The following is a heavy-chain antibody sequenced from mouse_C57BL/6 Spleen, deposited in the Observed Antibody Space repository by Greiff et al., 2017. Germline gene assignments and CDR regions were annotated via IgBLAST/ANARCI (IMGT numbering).Heavy chain of an antibody. D-gene: IGHD1-1*01. V-gene: IGHV1-59*01. Sequence: QVQLQQPGAELVRPGTSVKLSCKASGYTFTSYWMHWVKQRPGQGLEWIGVIDPSDSYTNYNQKFKGKATLTVDTSSSSAYMQLSSLTSEDSAVYYCARNYYGSSYDIDYWGQGTTLTVSS. CDR3: ARNYYGSSYDIDY. CDR1: GYTFTSYW. CDR2: IDPSDSYT. J-gene: IGHJ2*01.